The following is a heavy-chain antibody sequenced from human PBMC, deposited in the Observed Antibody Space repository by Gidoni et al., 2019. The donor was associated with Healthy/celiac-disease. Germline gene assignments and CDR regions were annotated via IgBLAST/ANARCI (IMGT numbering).Heavy chain of an antibody. Sequence: EVQLVESGGGLIQPGGSLRLSCAASGFTVSSNYMSWVRQAPGKGLEWVSVIYSGGSTYYADSVKGRFTISRDNSKNTLYLQMNSLRAEDTVVYYCATEAEPTYCGGDCYSGYFQHWGQGTLVTVSS. J-gene: IGHJ1*01. CDR2: IYSGGST. D-gene: IGHD2-21*02. CDR3: ATEAEPTYCGGDCYSGYFQH. CDR1: GFTVSSNY. V-gene: IGHV3-53*01.